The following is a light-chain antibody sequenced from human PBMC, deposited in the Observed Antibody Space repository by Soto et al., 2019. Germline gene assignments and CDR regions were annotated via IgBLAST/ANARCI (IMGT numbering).Light chain of an antibody. CDR3: AAWDDSLNGSYV. V-gene: IGLV1-44*01. Sequence: QSALTQPPSASGTPGQRVTISCSGSSSNIGSNTVNWYQQLPGTAPKLLIYSNNQRPSGVPDRFSVSKSGTSASLAISGLQSEDEADYYCAAWDDSLNGSYVFGTGTKLTVL. CDR1: SSNIGSNT. J-gene: IGLJ1*01. CDR2: SNN.